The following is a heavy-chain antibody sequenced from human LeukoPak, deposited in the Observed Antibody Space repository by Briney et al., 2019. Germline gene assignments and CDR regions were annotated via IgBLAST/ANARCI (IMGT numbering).Heavy chain of an antibody. CDR1: GYTFTNYD. CDR3: TRVTDDYDILTGYNYSFDY. J-gene: IGHJ4*02. D-gene: IGHD3-9*01. CDR2: INAGNGNT. V-gene: IGHV1-3*01. Sequence: ASVKVSCKASGYTFTNYDMHWVRQAPGQRLEWMGWINAGNGNTKYSQKFQGRVTITRDTSASTAYMELSSLRSEDTAVYYCTRVTDDYDILTGYNYSFDYWGQGTLVTVSS.